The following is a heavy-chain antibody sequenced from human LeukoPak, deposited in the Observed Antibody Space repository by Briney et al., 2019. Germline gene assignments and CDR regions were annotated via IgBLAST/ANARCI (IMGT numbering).Heavy chain of an antibody. J-gene: IGHJ4*02. CDR3: ARGDRYYDILTGYYRGGLDGY. CDR1: GGSVSSGSYY. D-gene: IGHD3-9*01. CDR2: IYYCGST. Sequence: SDTLSLICTVSGGSVSSGSYYWSWIRQPPGKGLEWIGYIYYCGSTDYNPSLKSRDTISVDTSKNQFSLKLSSVTAEDTAVYYCARGDRYYDILTGYYRGGLDGYWGQGTLVTVSS. V-gene: IGHV4-61*01.